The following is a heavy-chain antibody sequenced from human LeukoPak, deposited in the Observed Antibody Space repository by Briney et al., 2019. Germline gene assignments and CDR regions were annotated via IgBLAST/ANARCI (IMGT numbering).Heavy chain of an antibody. CDR1: GFTVSSNH. CDR3: AREGNTGSQEGMDV. J-gene: IGHJ6*02. D-gene: IGHD1-26*01. Sequence: PGGSLRLSCAASGFTVSSNHMSWVRQAPGKGLEWVSVIYSGGSTYYADSVKGRFTISRGSSKNMLYLQMNSLRAEDTAVYYCAREGNTGSQEGMDVWGQGTTVTVSS. CDR2: IYSGGST. V-gene: IGHV3-53*01.